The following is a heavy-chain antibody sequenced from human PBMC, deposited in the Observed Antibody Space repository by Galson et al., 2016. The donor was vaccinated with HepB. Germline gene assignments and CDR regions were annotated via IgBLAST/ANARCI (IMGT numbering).Heavy chain of an antibody. CDR2: IKPSGGNT. J-gene: IGHJ4*02. CDR1: GYTFNTYN. D-gene: IGHD1-14*01. CDR3: ARELDHSFYFDY. V-gene: IGHV1-46*02. Sequence: SVKVSCKASGYTFNTYNMHWARQAPGQGLEWMGIIKPSGGNTIYAQKFQDRITMTRDTSTSTVYMELISLRSEDTAVYYWARELDHSFYFDYWGQGTLLTVSS.